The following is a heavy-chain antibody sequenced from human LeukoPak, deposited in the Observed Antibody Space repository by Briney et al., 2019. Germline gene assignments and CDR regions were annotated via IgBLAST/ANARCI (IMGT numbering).Heavy chain of an antibody. J-gene: IGHJ4*02. D-gene: IGHD3-22*01. V-gene: IGHV1-69*01. CDR1: GGTFSSYA. CDR3: AREYYDSSGYLRFDY. Sequence: SVKVSCKASGGTFSSYAISWVRQAPGQGLEWMGGIIPIFGTANYAQKFQGRVTITADESTSTAYMELSSLRSEDTAVYYCAREYYDSSGYLRFDYWGQGTLVTVSS. CDR2: IIPIFGTA.